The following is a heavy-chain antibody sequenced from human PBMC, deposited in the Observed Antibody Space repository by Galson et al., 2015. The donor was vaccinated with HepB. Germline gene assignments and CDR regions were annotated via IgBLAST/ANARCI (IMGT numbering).Heavy chain of an antibody. V-gene: IGHV3-48*04. CDR2: ISSSSSTI. D-gene: IGHD3-22*01. CDR1: GFTFSSYS. Sequence: SLRLSCAASGFTFSSYSMNWVRQAPGKGLEWVSYISSSSSTIYYADSVKGRLTISRDNAKNSLYLQMNSLRAEDTAVYYCGGSGYPRVSWFDPWGQGALVTVSS. CDR3: GGSGYPRVSWFDP. J-gene: IGHJ5*02.